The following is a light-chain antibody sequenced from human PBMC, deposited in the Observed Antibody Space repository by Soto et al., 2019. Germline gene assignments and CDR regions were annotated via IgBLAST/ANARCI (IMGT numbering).Light chain of an antibody. CDR2: GAS. CDR3: QQYGTSPRT. V-gene: IGKV3-20*01. Sequence: EIVLTQSPGTLSLSPGERATLSCRASQSISSYLAWYQQKPGQAPRLLIYGASSRATGIPDRFSGSGSGTDLTLSISRLEPEDSAVYYCQQYGTSPRTFGQGTKVEIK. J-gene: IGKJ1*01. CDR1: QSISSY.